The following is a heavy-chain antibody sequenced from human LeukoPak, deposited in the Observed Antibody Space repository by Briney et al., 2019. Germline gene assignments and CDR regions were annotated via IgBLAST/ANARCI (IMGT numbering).Heavy chain of an antibody. Sequence: ASVTVSCKASGYTFTSYDINWVRQATGQGLEWMGWMNPNSGNTGYAQKFQGRVTMTRNTSISTAYMELSSLRSDDTAVYYCARGGEWLARAGFDYWGQGTLVTVSS. D-gene: IGHD5-12*01. J-gene: IGHJ4*02. V-gene: IGHV1-8*01. CDR1: GYTFTSYD. CDR3: ARGGEWLARAGFDY. CDR2: MNPNSGNT.